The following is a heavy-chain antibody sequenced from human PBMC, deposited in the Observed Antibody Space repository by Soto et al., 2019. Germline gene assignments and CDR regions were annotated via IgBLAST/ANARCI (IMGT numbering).Heavy chain of an antibody. CDR2: ISSTSATI. D-gene: IGHD6-13*01. Sequence: GGSLRLSCTASGFTFSSYSINWVRQAPGQGLEWISYISSTSATIYYAESVRGRFTISRENAKNSLYLQMNSLRAGDTAVYYCVVGSSWANDAFDIWGQGTMVTVSS. CDR1: GFTFSSYS. V-gene: IGHV3-48*01. J-gene: IGHJ3*02. CDR3: VVGSSWANDAFDI.